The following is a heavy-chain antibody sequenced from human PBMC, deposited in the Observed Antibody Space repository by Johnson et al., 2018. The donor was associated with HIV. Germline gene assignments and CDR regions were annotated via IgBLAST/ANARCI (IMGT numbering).Heavy chain of an antibody. V-gene: IGHV3-33*01. CDR3: SRHSPRGYIGYDAFDI. CDR1: GFTFSSYG. J-gene: IGHJ3*02. CDR2: IWYDGSNK. Sequence: QVQLVESGGGVVQPGRSLRLSCAASGFTFSSYGMHWVRQAPGKGLEWVAVIWYDGSNKYYVDSVKGRFTISRDDAKTSLYLQMNSLTAEDTAVYYCSRHSPRGYIGYDAFDIWGQGTMVTVSS. D-gene: IGHD5-12*01.